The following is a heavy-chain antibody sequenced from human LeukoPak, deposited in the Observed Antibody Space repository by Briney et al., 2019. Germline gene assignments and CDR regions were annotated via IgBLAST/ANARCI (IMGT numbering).Heavy chain of an antibody. CDR3: ARKLAFVVVVIHGGAFDI. D-gene: IGHD3-3*01. Sequence: PSETLSLTCTVSGASISSSNYYWVWIRQPPGKGLEWIGTIYYSRSSYYNPSLKSRLTMSVDTSKDRFSLKLRSVTAAETAVYYYARKLAFVVVVIHGGAFDIWGQGTMVTVSS. J-gene: IGHJ3*02. V-gene: IGHV4-39*01. CDR2: IYYSRSS. CDR1: GASISSSNYY.